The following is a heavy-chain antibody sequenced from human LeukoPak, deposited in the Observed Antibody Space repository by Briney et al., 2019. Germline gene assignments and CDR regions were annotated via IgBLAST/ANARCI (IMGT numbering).Heavy chain of an antibody. CDR2: LDSSGAYI. J-gene: IGHJ4*02. CDR1: EFTFSSYT. V-gene: IGHV3-21*06. Sequence: GGSLRLSCAASEFTFSSYTMNWARQAPGKGLEWLSSLDSSGAYIFYADSVKGRFIISRDNAKNSLYLQMNNLRVEDTAVYYCLRGDRRDYWGQGTLVTVSS. CDR3: LRGDRRDY.